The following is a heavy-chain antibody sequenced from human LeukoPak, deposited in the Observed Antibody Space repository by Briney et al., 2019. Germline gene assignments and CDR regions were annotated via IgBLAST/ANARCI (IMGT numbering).Heavy chain of an antibody. CDR2: MNPNSGNT. J-gene: IGHJ3*02. CDR1: GYTFTSYD. CDR3: ARRSSELDAFDI. D-gene: IGHD1-26*01. Sequence: ASVKVSCKASGYTFTSYDINWVRQATGQGLEWMGWMNPNSGNTGYAQKFQGRVTMTRNTSISTAYMELSSLRSEDTAVYYCARRSSELDAFDIWGQGTMVTVSS. V-gene: IGHV1-8*01.